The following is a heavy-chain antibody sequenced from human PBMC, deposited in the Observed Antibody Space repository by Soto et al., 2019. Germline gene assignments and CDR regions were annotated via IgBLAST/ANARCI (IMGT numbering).Heavy chain of an antibody. CDR1: GGSITSYY. J-gene: IGHJ6*02. CDR2: IYDTGISGYTPST. CDR3: ARGEDAFFYYGLDV. Sequence: SETLSLTCTASGGSITSYYWSWIRRPPGKGLEWIAYIYDTGISGYTPSTSYNPSLKSRVTMSVDTSKSQFSLKLTSVTAADTAVYYCARGEDAFFYYGLDVWGQGITVTVSS. V-gene: IGHV4-59*01.